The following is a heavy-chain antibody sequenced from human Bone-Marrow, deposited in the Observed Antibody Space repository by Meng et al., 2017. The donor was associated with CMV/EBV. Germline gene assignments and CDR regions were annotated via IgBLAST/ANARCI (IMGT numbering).Heavy chain of an antibody. CDR3: AKGYCSGGSCLGYFDY. V-gene: IGHV1-2*02. D-gene: IGHD2-15*01. Sequence: YSFAGYYMHWVRPAPGQGLEWMGWINPNSGGTNYAQKFQGRVTMTRDTSISTAYMELSRLRSDDTAVYYCAKGYCSGGSCLGYFDYWGQGTLVTVSS. J-gene: IGHJ4*02. CDR2: INPNSGGT. CDR1: YSFAGYY.